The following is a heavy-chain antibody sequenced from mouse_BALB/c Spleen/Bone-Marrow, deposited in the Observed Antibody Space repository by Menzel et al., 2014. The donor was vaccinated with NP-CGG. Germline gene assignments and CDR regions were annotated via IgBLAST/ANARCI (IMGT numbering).Heavy chain of an antibody. CDR3: AREAYYDYDEGFAY. D-gene: IGHD2-4*01. CDR2: IYPGDGST. J-gene: IGHJ3*01. Sequence: QVQLQQSGPELVKPGASVKMSCKASGYTFTSYYIHWVKQRPGQGLEWIGWIYPGDGSTKYNEKFKGKTTLTADKSSSTAYMLLSSLTSEDSATYFCAREAYYDYDEGFAYWGQGTLVTVSA. V-gene: IGHV1S56*01. CDR1: GYTFTSYY.